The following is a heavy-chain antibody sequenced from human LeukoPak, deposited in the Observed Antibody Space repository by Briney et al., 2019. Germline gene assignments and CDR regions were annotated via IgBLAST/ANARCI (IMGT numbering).Heavy chain of an antibody. D-gene: IGHD3-10*01. CDR1: GYTFTGYY. CDR3: ARGRSVLLWFGATDYYYYMDV. CDR2: INPNSGGT. J-gene: IGHJ6*03. V-gene: IGHV1-2*02. Sequence: ASVKVSCKASGYTFTGYYMHWVRQAPGQGLEWMGWINPNSGGTNYAQKFQGRVTMTRDTSISTAYMELSRLRSDDTAVYYCARGRSVLLWFGATDYYYYMDVWGKGTTVTVSS.